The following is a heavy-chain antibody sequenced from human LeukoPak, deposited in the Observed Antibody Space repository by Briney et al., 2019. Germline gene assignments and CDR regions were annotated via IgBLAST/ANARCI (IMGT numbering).Heavy chain of an antibody. CDR1: GFAFNNYV. CDR2: ISGSGDST. D-gene: IGHD6-25*01. Sequence: GGSLRLSCAASGFAFNNYVMTWVRQSPGKGLGWFSAISGSGDSTYYADSVKGRFTISRDSSKSTMYLQMTSLTAEDTVVYYCAKGSGTSRPYYLDYWGRGTLVTVSS. CDR3: AKGSGTSRPYYLDY. J-gene: IGHJ4*02. V-gene: IGHV3-23*01.